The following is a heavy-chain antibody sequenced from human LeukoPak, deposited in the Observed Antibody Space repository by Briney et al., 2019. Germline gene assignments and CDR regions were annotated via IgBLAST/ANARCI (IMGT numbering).Heavy chain of an antibody. V-gene: IGHV3-30*18. D-gene: IGHD6-19*01. CDR1: GFTFSNYG. CDR3: AKGGSGWYFDY. CDR2: ISYDGSNK. J-gene: IGHJ4*02. Sequence: GGSLRLSCAAAGFTFSNYGMHWVRQAPGKGLEWVAVISYDGSNKYYADSVKGRFSISRDNSKNTVYLQMNSLRTEDTAVYYCAKGGSGWYFDYWGRGSLVTVSS.